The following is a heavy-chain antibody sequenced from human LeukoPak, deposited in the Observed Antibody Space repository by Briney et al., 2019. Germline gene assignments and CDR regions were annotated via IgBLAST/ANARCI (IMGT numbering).Heavy chain of an antibody. Sequence: GASVKVSCTPSGYTFTVYYLHWVRQAPGQALGWMRWINPNIGATMYAQKFQGRVTMTRDTSISTAYVELNSLRSDDTAVYYCARDRVGSGWPRPFYFENWGQGTLVTVSS. J-gene: IGHJ4*02. D-gene: IGHD6-19*01. CDR1: GYTFTVYY. CDR2: INPNIGAT. CDR3: ARDRVGSGWPRPFYFEN. V-gene: IGHV1-2*02.